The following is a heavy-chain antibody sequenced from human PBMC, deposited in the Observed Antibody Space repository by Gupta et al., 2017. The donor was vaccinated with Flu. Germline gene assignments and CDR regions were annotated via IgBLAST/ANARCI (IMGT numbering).Heavy chain of an antibody. J-gene: IGHJ6*02. CDR1: GFTFSGHG. Sequence: EVQLVESGGGLVKPGGSLRLSCAASGFTFSGHGMNWVRQAPGKGLEWVSYISISSSSIFYADYVKGRFTVSRDNAKSSLDLQFSSLRDEDTAVYYCAREAQQFGAPYYYVMDGGGQGTTVTVSS. V-gene: IGHV3-48*02. CDR2: ISISSSSI. D-gene: IGHD6-13*01. CDR3: AREAQQFGAPYYYVMDG.